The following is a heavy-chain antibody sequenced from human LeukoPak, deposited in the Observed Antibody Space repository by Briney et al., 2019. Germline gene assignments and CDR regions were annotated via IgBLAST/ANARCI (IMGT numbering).Heavy chain of an antibody. V-gene: IGHV3-48*03. Sequence: GGSLRLSCAASGFTFSSYEMNWVRQAPGKGLERVSYISSSGSTIYYADSVKGRFTISRDNAKNSLYLQMNSLRAEDTAVYYCASGDDSSLPAPIWGQGTLVTVSS. CDR2: ISSSGSTI. CDR1: GFTFSSYE. CDR3: ASGDDSSLPAPI. D-gene: IGHD3-22*01. J-gene: IGHJ1*01.